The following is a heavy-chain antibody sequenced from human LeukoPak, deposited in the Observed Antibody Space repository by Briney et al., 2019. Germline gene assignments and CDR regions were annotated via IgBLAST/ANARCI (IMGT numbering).Heavy chain of an antibody. J-gene: IGHJ4*02. D-gene: IGHD3-9*01. V-gene: IGHV1-69*13. CDR1: GGSFSSYA. Sequence: SVKVSCKASGGSFSSYAISWVRQAPGQGLEWMGGIIPIFGTANYAQKFQGRVTITADESTSTAYMELSSLRSEDTAVYYCARPLDYDILTGYCPFGYWGQGTLVTVSS. CDR2: IIPIFGTA. CDR3: ARPLDYDILTGYCPFGY.